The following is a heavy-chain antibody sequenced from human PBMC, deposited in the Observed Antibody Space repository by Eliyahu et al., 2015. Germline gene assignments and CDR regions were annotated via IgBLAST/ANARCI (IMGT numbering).Heavy chain of an antibody. J-gene: IGHJ3*01. V-gene: IGHV3-30*01. Sequence: QVQLVESGGGVVQSGRSLTLSCTXSGFTFSSYAMHWFRQAPGKGXEWVTVISFDGKNKLYADSVKGRFTISRDSSKKTLYLQMNSLRGDDTAVYFCARDLAHSYDTFDVWGQGTRVTVSS. D-gene: IGHD1-26*01. CDR1: GFTFSSYA. CDR3: ARDLAHSYDTFDV. CDR2: ISFDGKNK.